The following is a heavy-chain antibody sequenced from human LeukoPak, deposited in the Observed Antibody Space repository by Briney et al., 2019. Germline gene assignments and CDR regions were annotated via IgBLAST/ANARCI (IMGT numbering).Heavy chain of an antibody. CDR2: INPNSGGT. V-gene: IGHV1-2*02. CDR3: ARGPEDYYGSGSYYFDY. J-gene: IGHJ4*02. D-gene: IGHD3-10*01. Sequence: KPGASVKVSCKASGYTFTGYYMHWVRQAPGQGLEWMGWINPNSGGTNYAQKFQGRVTMTRDTSISTAYMELSRLRSEDTAVYYCARGPEDYYGSGSYYFDYWGQGTLVTVSS. CDR1: GYTFTGYY.